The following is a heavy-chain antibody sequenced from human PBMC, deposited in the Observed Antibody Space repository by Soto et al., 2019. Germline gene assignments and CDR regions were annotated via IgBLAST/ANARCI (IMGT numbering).Heavy chain of an antibody. CDR3: ARDVGLDSDDFFAY. CDR2: IRGDGGQT. CDR1: GFTFSSYG. D-gene: IGHD3-9*01. V-gene: IGHV3-23*01. Sequence: VQLFASGGGSARPGGSLRLSCTASGFTFSSYGMGWVRQAPGKGLQWVSTIRGDGGQTHYTDSVKGRFSISRDNSKNTVYLQMASLRAEDTAMYFCARDVGLDSDDFFAYGGQGTQVTVSS. J-gene: IGHJ4*02.